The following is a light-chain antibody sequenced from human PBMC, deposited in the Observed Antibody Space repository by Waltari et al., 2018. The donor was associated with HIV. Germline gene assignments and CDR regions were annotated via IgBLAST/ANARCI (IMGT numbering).Light chain of an antibody. CDR1: SRHIASSH. V-gene: IGLV6-57*01. CDR2: ANN. Sequence: NFILTQPHSVSESPGKTVTISCPRSSRHIASSHVQWYQQRPGSSPTTVIYANNQRPSGVPDRFSGSIDSSSNSASLTISGLRTEDEADYYCQSHDNKIFYVFGGGTYVTVL. CDR3: QSHDNKIFYV. J-gene: IGLJ1*01.